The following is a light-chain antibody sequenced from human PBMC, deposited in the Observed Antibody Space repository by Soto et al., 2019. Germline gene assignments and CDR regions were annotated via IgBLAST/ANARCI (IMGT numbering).Light chain of an antibody. J-gene: IGKJ2*01. CDR3: QQYDILPYT. V-gene: IGKV1-33*01. CDR2: DAS. CDR1: QDISNY. Sequence: DIQMTQSPSSLSASVGDRVTITCQASQDISNYLNWYQQKPGKAPKLLIYDASTLETGVPSRFSGSESGTDFTFTISSLQPEDIATYYCQQYDILPYTFGQGTKLEIK.